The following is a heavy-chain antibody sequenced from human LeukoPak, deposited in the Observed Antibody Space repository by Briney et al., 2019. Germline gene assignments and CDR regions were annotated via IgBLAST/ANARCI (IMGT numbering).Heavy chain of an antibody. CDR3: TTVAAAGQIDY. CDR2: IQSKTDGGTA. J-gene: IGHJ4*02. D-gene: IGHD6-13*01. CDR1: GFSFSHAW. V-gene: IGHV3-15*01. Sequence: GGSLRLSCAASGFSFSHAWMSWVRQAPGKGLEWVGRIQSKTDGGTADYAAPVKGRFTTSRDDSKNTLYLQMNSLKTEDTALYYCTTVAAAGQIDYWGQGTLVTVSS.